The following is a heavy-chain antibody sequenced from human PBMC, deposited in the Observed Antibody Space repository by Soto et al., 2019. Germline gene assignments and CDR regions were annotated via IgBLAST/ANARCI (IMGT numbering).Heavy chain of an antibody. CDR2: IYQTGTT. D-gene: IGHD1-1*01. Sequence: PSETLSLTCPVSGASISSFNWWSWVRQTPEKGLEWIGEIYQTGTTNYNPSLQSRVTISVDTSKNQFSLNLSAVTAADTAVYYCARATGTYPDPTNYFDSWGQGILVTVSS. V-gene: IGHV4-4*02. CDR3: ARATGTYPDPTNYFDS. J-gene: IGHJ5*01. CDR1: GASISSFNW.